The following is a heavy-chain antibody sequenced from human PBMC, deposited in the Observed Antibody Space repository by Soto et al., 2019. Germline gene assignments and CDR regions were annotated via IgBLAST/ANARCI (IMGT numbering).Heavy chain of an antibody. J-gene: IGHJ3*02. CDR2: INSDGSST. D-gene: IGHD4-17*01. Sequence: PGGSLRLSCAASGFTFSSYWMHWVRQAPGKGLVWVSRINSDGSSTSYADSVKGRFTISRDNAKNTLYLQMNSLRAEDTAVYYCPRSDYDGSFDIWGQGTMVTVSS. CDR1: GFTFSSYW. CDR3: PRSDYDGSFDI. V-gene: IGHV3-74*01.